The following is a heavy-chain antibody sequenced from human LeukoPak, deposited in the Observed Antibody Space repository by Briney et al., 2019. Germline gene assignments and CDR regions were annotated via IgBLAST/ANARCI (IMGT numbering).Heavy chain of an antibody. D-gene: IGHD6-25*01. V-gene: IGHV3-64*02. CDR2: ISSDGGST. Sequence: GGSLTLSCAVSGFSFSHVTMHWVRQAPGKGLEYVSAISSDGGSTYYADSVKGRFTISRDNSKDTLYLQMGSLTAEDTAVYYCARGFSGTRSWGQGTLVTVSS. CDR3: ARGFSGTRS. J-gene: IGHJ5*02. CDR1: GFSFSHVT.